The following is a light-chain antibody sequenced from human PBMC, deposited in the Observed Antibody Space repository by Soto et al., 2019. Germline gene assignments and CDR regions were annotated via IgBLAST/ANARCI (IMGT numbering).Light chain of an antibody. CDR1: QSVGSN. Sequence: ETVMTQSPATLSVSPGERATLSCRASQSVGSNLAGYQQKPGQAPRLLIYGASTRATGIPARFSGSGSGTEFTLTITSLQSEDFAVYYCQQYNNWPPWTFGQGTKVEIK. V-gene: IGKV3-15*01. J-gene: IGKJ1*01. CDR2: GAS. CDR3: QQYNNWPPWT.